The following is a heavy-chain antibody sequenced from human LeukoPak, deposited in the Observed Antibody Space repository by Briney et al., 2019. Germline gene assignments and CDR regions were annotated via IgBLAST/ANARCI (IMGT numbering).Heavy chain of an antibody. CDR3: ASCYYDSSGYSGFDY. CDR1: GYTFTSYG. J-gene: IGHJ4*02. CDR2: ISAYNGNT. Sequence: ASVKVSCKTSGYTFTSYGISWVRQAPGQGLEWMGWISAYNGNTNYAQKLQGRVTMTTDTSTSTAYMELRSLRSDDTAVYYCASCYYDSSGYSGFDYWGQGTLVTVSS. V-gene: IGHV1-18*01. D-gene: IGHD3-22*01.